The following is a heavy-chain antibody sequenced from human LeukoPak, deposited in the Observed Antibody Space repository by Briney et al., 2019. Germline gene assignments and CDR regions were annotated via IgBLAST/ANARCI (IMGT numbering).Heavy chain of an antibody. Sequence: PGRSLRLSCAASGFTFSSYAMHWVRQAPGKGLEWVAVISYDGSNKYYADSVKGRFTISRDNSKNTLYLQMNSLRAEDTAVYYCARIMGATGPPGSPWGQGTVVTVPS. CDR1: GFTFSSYA. CDR3: ARIMGATGPPGSP. J-gene: IGHJ3*01. V-gene: IGHV3-30*04. D-gene: IGHD1-26*01. CDR2: ISYDGSNK.